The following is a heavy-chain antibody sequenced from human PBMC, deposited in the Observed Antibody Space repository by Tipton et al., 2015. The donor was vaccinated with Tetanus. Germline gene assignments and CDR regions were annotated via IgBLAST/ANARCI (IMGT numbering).Heavy chain of an antibody. CDR3: AKSSWNGLGAFDM. D-gene: IGHD1-1*01. CDR2: IKQDGSDK. Sequence: GSLRISCEASGLTFSRYWMSWVRQAPGKGLEWVANIKQDGSDKYYVDSVKGRFTISRDNAKNSLYLQMNSLRAEDTAVYSCAKSSWNGLGAFDMWGQGTMVSVSS. J-gene: IGHJ3*02. CDR1: GLTFSRYW. V-gene: IGHV3-7*01.